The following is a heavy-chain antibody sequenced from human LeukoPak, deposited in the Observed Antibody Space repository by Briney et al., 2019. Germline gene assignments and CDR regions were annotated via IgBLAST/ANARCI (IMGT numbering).Heavy chain of an antibody. Sequence: ASVKVSCKASGYTFTSYGISWVRQAPGQGLEWMGWISAYNGNTNYAQKLQGRVTMTRDMSTSTVYMELSSLRSEDTAVYYCARDRSVTGDSSGYYYMNWGQGTLVTVSS. CDR3: ARDRSVTGDSSGYYYMN. J-gene: IGHJ4*02. CDR1: GYTFTSYG. CDR2: ISAYNGNT. D-gene: IGHD3-22*01. V-gene: IGHV1-18*01.